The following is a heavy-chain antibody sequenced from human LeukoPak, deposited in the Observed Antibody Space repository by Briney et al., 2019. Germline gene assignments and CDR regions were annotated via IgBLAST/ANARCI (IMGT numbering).Heavy chain of an antibody. D-gene: IGHD3-10*01. CDR3: ARESAILFFDY. CDR2: IYYTGST. V-gene: IGHV4-59*01. CDR1: GGSISRDY. J-gene: IGHJ4*02. Sequence: SETLSLTCTVSGGSISRDYWSWIRQPPGKGLEWIGYIYYTGSTNYNPSLKSRVTISIDTSKNQFSLKLNSVTAADTAMYYCARESAILFFDYWGPGILVTVSS.